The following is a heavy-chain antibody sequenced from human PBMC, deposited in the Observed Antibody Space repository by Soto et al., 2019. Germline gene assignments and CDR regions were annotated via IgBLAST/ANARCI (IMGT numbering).Heavy chain of an antibody. D-gene: IGHD3-10*01. CDR2: IRSTGGST. J-gene: IGHJ4*02. CDR1: GFTFSNYA. V-gene: IGHV3-23*01. Sequence: EVQLLESGGGLVQPGGSLSFPGAASGFTFSNYALTWARQVPGKGLHWVSDIRSTGGSTPYADSVKGRFTISRDNPKNTLYLQMNSLRVEDTAVYYCAKADYGSGSYYTLSFDYWGQGTLVTVSS. CDR3: AKADYGSGSYYTLSFDY.